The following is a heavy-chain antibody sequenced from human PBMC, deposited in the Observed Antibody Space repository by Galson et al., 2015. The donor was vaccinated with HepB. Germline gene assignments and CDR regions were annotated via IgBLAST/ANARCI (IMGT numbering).Heavy chain of an antibody. V-gene: IGHV4-34*09. CDR1: GGSFSGYY. CDR3: AREWGSGRPDY. Sequence: TLSLTCAVYGGSFSGYYWSWIRQPPGKGLEWIGEINHSGSTFYNPSLKSRITTSVDTSKNQFSLKLSSVTAADTAVYYCAREWGSGRPDYWGQGTLVTVSS. J-gene: IGHJ4*02. D-gene: IGHD3-10*01. CDR2: INHSGST.